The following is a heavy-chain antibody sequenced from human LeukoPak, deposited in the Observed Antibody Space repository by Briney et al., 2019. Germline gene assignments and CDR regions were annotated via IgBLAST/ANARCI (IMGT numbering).Heavy chain of an antibody. Sequence: GASVTVSCKASGYTFTSYYMHWVRQAPGQGLEWMGIINPSAGSTTYAHKFQGRVTMTSDTSTGTVYMEWGSLTSEDTAFFYGGRGGEGYRNSFAPGGKGTLVTV. D-gene: IGHD5-24*01. CDR1: GYTFTSYY. CDR2: INPSAGST. CDR3: GRGGEGYRNSFAP. V-gene: IGHV1-46*01. J-gene: IGHJ5*02.